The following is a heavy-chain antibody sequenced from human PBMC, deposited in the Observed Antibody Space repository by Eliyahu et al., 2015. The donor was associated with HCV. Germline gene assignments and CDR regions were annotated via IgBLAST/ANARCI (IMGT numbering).Heavy chain of an antibody. D-gene: IGHD6-19*01. V-gene: IGHV1-3*01. CDR3: VRDRGFSSGGGNYFDY. CDR2: IIAGNGNT. J-gene: IGHJ4*02. Sequence: QVLLVQSGAEVKKPGASVKVSCXASGYSFSIFTIHWVRQAPGQRPEWMGWIIAGNGNTKYSQKFQGRVAITRDTSASTVYMDLSSLRFEDTAVYYCVRDRGFSSGGGNYFDYWGQGTLVTVSS. CDR1: GYSFSIFT.